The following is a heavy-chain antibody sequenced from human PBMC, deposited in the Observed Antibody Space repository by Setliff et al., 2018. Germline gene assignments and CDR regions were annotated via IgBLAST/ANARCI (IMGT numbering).Heavy chain of an antibody. V-gene: IGHV4-4*07. CDR3: ARDLYCGGHCYQLFDS. Sequence: PSETLSLTCSVSGDPIDSYYWSWVRQSAGRGLEWIGRIYGGGATNYNPSLKSRVTISVDTSKNHFSLKLTSVTAADTAVYYCARDLYCGGHCYQLFDSWGQGTLVTVSS. CDR2: IYGGGAT. J-gene: IGHJ4*02. D-gene: IGHD2-21*02. CDR1: GDPIDSYY.